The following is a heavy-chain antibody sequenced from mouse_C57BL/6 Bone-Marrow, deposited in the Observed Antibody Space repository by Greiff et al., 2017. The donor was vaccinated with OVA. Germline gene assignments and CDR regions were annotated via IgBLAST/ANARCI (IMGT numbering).Heavy chain of an antibody. CDR2: IYPGDGDT. CDR3: AREWYYYGSAWFAY. CDR1: GYAFSSYW. D-gene: IGHD1-1*01. J-gene: IGHJ3*01. Sequence: QVQLKQSGAELVKPGASVKISCKASGYAFSSYWMNWVKQRPGKGLEWIGQIYPGDGDTNYNGKFKGKATLTADKSSSTAYMQLSSLTSEDSAVYFCAREWYYYGSAWFAYWGQGTLVTVSA. V-gene: IGHV1-80*01.